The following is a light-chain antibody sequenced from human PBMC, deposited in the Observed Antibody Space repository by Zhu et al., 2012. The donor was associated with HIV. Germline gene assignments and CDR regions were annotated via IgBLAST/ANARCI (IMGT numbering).Light chain of an antibody. CDR1: ESVSRY. V-gene: IGKV1-9*01. CDR3: HQYKDWST. J-gene: IGKJ1*01. Sequence: DVQLTQSPSFLSASVGDRVTITCRASESVSRYLAWYQQKPGKAPKLLIYDTSILQSGVPSTFSGSGSGTEFTLTISNLQSEDFAVYYCHQYKDWSTFGQGTKVEI. CDR2: DTS.